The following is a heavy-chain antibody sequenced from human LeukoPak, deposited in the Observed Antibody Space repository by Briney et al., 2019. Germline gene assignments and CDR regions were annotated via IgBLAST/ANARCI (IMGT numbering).Heavy chain of an antibody. J-gene: IGHJ4*02. D-gene: IGHD2-15*01. CDR2: IYYSGST. V-gene: IGHV4-39*01. Sequence: SETLSLTCTVSGGSISSSSYYWGWIRQPPGKGLEWIGSIYYSGSTHYNPSLKSRVTISVDTSKNQFSLKLSSVTAADTAVYYCARQEGGGRDYWGQGTLVTVSS. CDR1: GGSISSSSYY. CDR3: ARQEGGGRDY.